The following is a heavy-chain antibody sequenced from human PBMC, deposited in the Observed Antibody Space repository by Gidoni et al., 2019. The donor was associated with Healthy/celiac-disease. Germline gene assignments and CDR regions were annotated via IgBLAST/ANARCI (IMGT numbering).Heavy chain of an antibody. CDR3: ARCRGVTRIDY. V-gene: IGHV4-34*01. Sequence: QVQLQQWGAGLLKPSETLSLTCAVYGGSFSCSYWSWILQPPGKGLEWIGEINHSGSTNYNPSLKSRVTISLDTSKNQFSLKLSSVTAADTAVYYCARCRGVTRIDYWGQGTLVTVSS. D-gene: IGHD3-10*01. CDR1: GGSFSCSY. CDR2: INHSGST. J-gene: IGHJ4*02.